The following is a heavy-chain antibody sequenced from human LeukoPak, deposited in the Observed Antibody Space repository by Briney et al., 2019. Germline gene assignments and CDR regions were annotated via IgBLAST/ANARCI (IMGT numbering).Heavy chain of an antibody. D-gene: IGHD3-22*01. CDR3: ARDAMIAQEAFGI. Sequence: SETLSLTCAVLSGSFNNYYWSWIRQPPGKGLEWIGSIYYSGSTYYNPSLKSRVTISVDTSKNQFSLKLSSVTAADTAVYYCARDAMIAQEAFGIWGQGTMVTVSS. CDR1: SGSFNNYY. J-gene: IGHJ3*02. CDR2: IYYSGST. V-gene: IGHV4-39*07.